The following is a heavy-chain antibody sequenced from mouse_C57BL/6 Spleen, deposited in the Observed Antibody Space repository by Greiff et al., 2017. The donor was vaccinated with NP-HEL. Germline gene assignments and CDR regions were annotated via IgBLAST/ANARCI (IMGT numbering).Heavy chain of an antibody. CDR3: ARDGNYVPSFAY. D-gene: IGHD2-1*01. CDR2: IYPGDGDT. J-gene: IGHJ3*01. CDR1: GYAFSSSW. Sequence: QVQLQQSGPELVKPGASVKISCKASGYAFSSSWMNWVKQRPGKGLEWIGRIYPGDGDTNYNGKFKGKATLTADKSSSTAYMQLSSLTSEDSAVYFCARDGNYVPSFAYWGQGTLVTVSA. V-gene: IGHV1-82*01.